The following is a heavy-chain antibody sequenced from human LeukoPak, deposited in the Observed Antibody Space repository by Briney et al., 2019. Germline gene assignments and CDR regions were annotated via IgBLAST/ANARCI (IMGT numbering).Heavy chain of an antibody. V-gene: IGHV4-34*01. CDR3: ARGSRYYYMDV. CDR1: GGSFSGYY. Sequence: SETLSLTCAVYGGSFSGYYWSWIRQPPGKGLEWIGEINHSGSTNYNPSLKSRVTISVDTSKNQFSLKLGSVTAADTAVYYCARGSRYYYMDVWGKGTTVTVSS. CDR2: INHSGST. J-gene: IGHJ6*03.